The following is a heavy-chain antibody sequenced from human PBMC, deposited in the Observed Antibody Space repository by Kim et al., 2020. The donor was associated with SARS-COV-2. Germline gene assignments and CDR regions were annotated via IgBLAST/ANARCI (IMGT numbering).Heavy chain of an antibody. CDR2: ISSSSTI. CDR1: GFTFSSYS. CDR3: ARLDHYDSSGYYFLLKDY. Sequence: GGSLRLSCAASGFTFSSYSMNWVRQAPGKGLEWVSYISSSSTIYYADSVKGRFTISRDNAKNSLYLQMNSLRDEDTAVYYCARLDHYDSSGYYFLLKDYWGQGTLVTVSP. D-gene: IGHD3-22*01. V-gene: IGHV3-48*02. J-gene: IGHJ4*02.